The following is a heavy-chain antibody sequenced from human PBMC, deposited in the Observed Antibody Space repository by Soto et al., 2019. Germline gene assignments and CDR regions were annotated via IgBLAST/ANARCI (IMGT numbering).Heavy chain of an antibody. V-gene: IGHV3-30*18. D-gene: IGHD3-9*01. J-gene: IGHJ6*02. CDR2: ISYDGSNK. CDR3: AKDQGRYFDWLSAAYYYYYGMDV. CDR1: GFTFSSYG. Sequence: ESGGGVVQPGRSLRLSCAASGFTFSSYGMHWVRQAPGKGLEWVAVISYDGSNKYYADSVKGRFTISRDNSKNTLYLQMNSLRAEDTAVYYCAKDQGRYFDWLSAAYYYYYGMDVWGQGTTVTVSS.